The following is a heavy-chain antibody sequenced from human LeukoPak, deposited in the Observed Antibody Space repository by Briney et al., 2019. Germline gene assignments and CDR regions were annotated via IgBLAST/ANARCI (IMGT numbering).Heavy chain of an antibody. CDR2: ISYDGSNK. Sequence: PGGSLRLSCAASGFTFSSYGMHWVRQAPGKGLEWVAVISYDGSNKYYADSVRGRFTISRDNSKNTLYLQMNSLRAEDTAVYYCAKAWAAAGTFASWGQGTLVTVSS. CDR3: AKAWAAAGTFAS. CDR1: GFTFSSYG. V-gene: IGHV3-30*18. J-gene: IGHJ4*02. D-gene: IGHD6-13*01.